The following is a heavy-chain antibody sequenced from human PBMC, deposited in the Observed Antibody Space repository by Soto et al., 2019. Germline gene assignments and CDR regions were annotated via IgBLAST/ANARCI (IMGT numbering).Heavy chain of an antibody. D-gene: IGHD3-22*01. J-gene: IGHJ4*02. CDR2: MYHTGST. CDR3: ASSSRYQYDSSEGNFDY. V-gene: IGHV4-4*02. CDR1: GVSISSNNW. Sequence: QVQLQESGPGLVKPSGTLSLTCAVSGVSISSNNWWSWVRQPPGKGLEWIGEMYHTGSTNYNPSPKSRVTISVDKSKNHFSLELNSVTAADTAVYYCASSSRYQYDSSEGNFDYWGQGTLVTVSS.